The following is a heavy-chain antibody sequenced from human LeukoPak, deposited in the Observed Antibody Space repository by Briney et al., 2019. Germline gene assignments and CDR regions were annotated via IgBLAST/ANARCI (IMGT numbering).Heavy chain of an antibody. CDR2: IHYSGST. CDR3: ARDRGTWNDDGFDY. Sequence: SETLSLTCTVSGGSISSYYWSWIRQPPGKGLEWIGYIHYSGSTNYNPSLKSRVTISVDTSKNQFSLKLSSVTAADTAVYYCARDRGTWNDDGFDYWGQGTLVTVSS. CDR1: GGSISSYY. D-gene: IGHD1-1*01. J-gene: IGHJ4*02. V-gene: IGHV4-59*12.